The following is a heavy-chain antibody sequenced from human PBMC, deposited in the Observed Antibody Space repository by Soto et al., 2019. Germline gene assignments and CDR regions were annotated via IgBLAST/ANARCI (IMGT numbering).Heavy chain of an antibody. CDR1: GGTFSSYA. CDR2: IIPIFGTA. D-gene: IGHD2-15*01. V-gene: IGHV1-69*01. J-gene: IGHJ5*02. CDR3: ARGGYCSGGSCYVWFDP. Sequence: QVQLVQPGAEVKKPGSSVKVSCKASGGTFSSYAISWVRQAPGQGLEWMGGIIPIFGTANYAQKFQGRVTITADESTSTAYMELSSLRSEDTAVYYCARGGYCSGGSCYVWFDPWGQGTLVTVSS.